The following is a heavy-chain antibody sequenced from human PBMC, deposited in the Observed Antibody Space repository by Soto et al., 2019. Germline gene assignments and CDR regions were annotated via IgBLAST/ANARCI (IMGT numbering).Heavy chain of an antibody. CDR3: AKAWVGGTVVGATTADY. CDR1: GFTFSSYA. Sequence: GGSLRLSCAASGFTFSSYAMSWVRQAPGKGLEWVSAISGSGGSSSYAESVKGRFTISRDNSKNTLRLQMNSLKAEDTAVYFCAKAWVGGTVVGATTADYWGQGTLVTVSS. D-gene: IGHD1-26*01. J-gene: IGHJ4*02. V-gene: IGHV3-23*01. CDR2: ISGSGGSS.